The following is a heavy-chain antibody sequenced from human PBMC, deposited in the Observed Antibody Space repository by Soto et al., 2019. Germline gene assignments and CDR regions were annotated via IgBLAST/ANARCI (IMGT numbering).Heavy chain of an antibody. J-gene: IGHJ6*02. CDR3: ARGRRGELRSPGSSSRASSSWYAQKRYYYYGMDV. CDR1: GGSFSGYY. CDR2: INHSGST. Sequence: SETLSLTCAVYGGSFSGYYWSWIRQPPGKGLEWIGEINHSGSTNYNPSLKSRVTISVDTSKNQFSLKLSSVTAADTAVYYCARGRRGELRSPGSSSRASSSWYAQKRYYYYGMDVWGQGTTVTVSS. V-gene: IGHV4-34*01. D-gene: IGHD6-13*01.